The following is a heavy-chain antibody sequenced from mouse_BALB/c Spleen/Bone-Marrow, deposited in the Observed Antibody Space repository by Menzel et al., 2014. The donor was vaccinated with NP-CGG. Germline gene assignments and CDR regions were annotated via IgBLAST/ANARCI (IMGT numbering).Heavy chain of an antibody. V-gene: IGHV2-9*02. CDR1: GFSLTSYG. D-gene: IGHD1-1*01. Sequence: VQLQESGPGLVAPSQSLSITCTVSGFSLTSYGVHWVRQPPGKGLEWLGVIWAGGSTNYNSALMSRLSISKDNSKSXVFLKMNSLQTDDTAMYYYARDYDSSYYAMDYWGQGTSVTVSS. J-gene: IGHJ4*01. CDR3: ARDYDSSYYAMDY. CDR2: IWAGGST.